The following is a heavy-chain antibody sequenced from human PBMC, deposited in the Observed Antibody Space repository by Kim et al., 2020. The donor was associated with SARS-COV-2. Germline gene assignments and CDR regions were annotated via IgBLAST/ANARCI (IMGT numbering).Heavy chain of an antibody. J-gene: IGHJ4*02. CDR2: IIPIFGTA. V-gene: IGHV1-69*13. D-gene: IGHD3-22*01. CDR3: AREGGEGGSYDSSAVDY. Sequence: SVKVSCKASGGTFSSYAISWVRQAPGQGLEWMGGIIPIFGTANYAQKFQGRVTITADESTSTAYMELSSLRSEDTAVYYCAREGGEGGSYDSSAVDYWGQGTLVTVSS. CDR1: GGTFSSYA.